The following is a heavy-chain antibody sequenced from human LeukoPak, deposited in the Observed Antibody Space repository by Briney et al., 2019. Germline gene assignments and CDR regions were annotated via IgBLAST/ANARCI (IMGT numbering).Heavy chain of an antibody. D-gene: IGHD3-10*02. CDR1: GFMFSDYS. Sequence: GGSLRLSCAASGFMFSDYSINWVRQAPGEGLEWVAYISSTSNAILYADSVKGRFSVSRDNAKNSVWLEMDSLRAEDTAVYFCARDQQGAKTSVRGLSDYWGQGTLVTVSS. CDR3: ARDQQGAKTSVRGLSDY. V-gene: IGHV3-48*04. CDR2: ISSTSNAI. J-gene: IGHJ4*02.